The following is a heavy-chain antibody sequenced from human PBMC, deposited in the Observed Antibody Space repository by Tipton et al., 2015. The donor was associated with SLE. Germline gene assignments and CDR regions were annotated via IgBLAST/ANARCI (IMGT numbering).Heavy chain of an antibody. V-gene: IGHV3-30-3*01. Sequence: SLRLSCAASGFTFSSYAMHWVRQAPGKGLEWVAVISYDGSNKYYADSVKGRFTISRDNSKNTLYLQMNSLRAEDTAVYYCARDSVTTSGSYSYYFDYWGRGTLVTVSS. D-gene: IGHD1-26*01. CDR1: GFTFSSYA. CDR3: ARDSVTTSGSYSYYFDY. CDR2: ISYDGSNK. J-gene: IGHJ4*02.